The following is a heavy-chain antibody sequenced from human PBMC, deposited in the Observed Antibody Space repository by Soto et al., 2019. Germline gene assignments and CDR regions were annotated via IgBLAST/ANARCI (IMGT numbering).Heavy chain of an antibody. D-gene: IGHD3-10*01. V-gene: IGHV1-8*02. CDR3: ARAPQIRRVRGVIIHYYGMDV. Sequence: QVQLVQSGAEVKKPGSSVKVSCKASGGTFSSYAISWVRQAPGQGLEWMGGMNPNSGNTGYAQKFQGRVTMTRNTSISTAYMELSSLRSEDTAVYYCARAPQIRRVRGVIIHYYGMDVWGQGTTVTVSS. CDR2: MNPNSGNT. CDR1: GGTFSSYA. J-gene: IGHJ6*02.